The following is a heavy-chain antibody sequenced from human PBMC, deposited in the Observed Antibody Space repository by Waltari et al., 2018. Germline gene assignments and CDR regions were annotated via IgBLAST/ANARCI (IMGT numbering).Heavy chain of an antibody. J-gene: IGHJ4*01. D-gene: IGHD7-27*01. Sequence: EVQMVESGGGSMKPGDSLSLSCVASGFRFTPAWRTWVRQAPGKGLEWVGRITSQNDGATTDLAASVRGRFSISRDDSQSMVFLQMNSLRREDTAVYYCTTLDAPWGGWGHGTLVTVSS. CDR3: TTLDAPWGG. CDR1: GFRFTPAW. CDR2: ITSQNDGATT. V-gene: IGHV3-15*01.